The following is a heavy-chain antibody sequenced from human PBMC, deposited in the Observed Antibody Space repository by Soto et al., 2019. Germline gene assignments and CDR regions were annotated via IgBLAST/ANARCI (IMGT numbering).Heavy chain of an antibody. CDR3: ARVEGSRPGDYYYYGMDV. D-gene: IGHD2-15*01. Sequence: QVQLVQSGAEVKKPGASVKVSCKASGYTFTSYAMHWVRQAPGQRLEWMGWINAGNGNTKYSQKFQGRVTITRDTHARAAYMELSRLRSENTAVYYCARVEGSRPGDYYYYGMDVWGQGTTVTVSS. J-gene: IGHJ6*02. CDR2: INAGNGNT. V-gene: IGHV1-3*01. CDR1: GYTFTSYA.